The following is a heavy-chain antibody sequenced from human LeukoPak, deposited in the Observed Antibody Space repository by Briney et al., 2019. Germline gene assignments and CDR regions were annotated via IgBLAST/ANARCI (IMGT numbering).Heavy chain of an antibody. D-gene: IGHD3-16*01. CDR1: GGSISSSPYY. V-gene: IGHV4-39*02. J-gene: IGHJ4*02. Sequence: PSETLSLTCTVSGGSISSSPYYWGWIRQPPGKGLEWIGAISNTGVTYHNPSLRSRVTIFADTSKNHFSLNLRSVTAADTALYYCASAPRQASLGGLDYWGQGTMVTVSS. CDR3: ASAPRQASLGGLDY. CDR2: ISNTGVT.